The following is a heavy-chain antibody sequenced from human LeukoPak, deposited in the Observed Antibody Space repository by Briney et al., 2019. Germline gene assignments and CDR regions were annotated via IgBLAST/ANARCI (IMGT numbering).Heavy chain of an antibody. J-gene: IGHJ4*02. CDR2: ISAGGGST. V-gene: IGHV3-23*01. CDR1: GFTFSSYA. Sequence: GGSLRLSCAASGFTFSSYAMSWVRQAPGKGLEGVSSISAGGGSTYYADSVKGRFTISRDNSKNTLYLQMNSLRAEDTAIYYCAKVLGSGSGYPIDYWGQGTLVTVSS. CDR3: AKVLGSGSGYPIDY. D-gene: IGHD6-19*01.